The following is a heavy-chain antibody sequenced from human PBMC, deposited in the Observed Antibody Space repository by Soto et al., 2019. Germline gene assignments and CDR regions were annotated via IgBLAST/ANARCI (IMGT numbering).Heavy chain of an antibody. CDR1: GGSISSYY. D-gene: IGHD4-17*01. CDR2: ISYSGDT. Sequence: QVQLQESGPGLVKASETLSLTCTVSGGSISSYYWSWIRQPPGKGLEWIGYISYSGDTNYNPSLKSRVTISVDTSKNQFSLKLSSVTAADTAVYYCATYGDRDAFDIWGQGTMVTVSS. J-gene: IGHJ3*02. CDR3: ATYGDRDAFDI. V-gene: IGHV4-59*08.